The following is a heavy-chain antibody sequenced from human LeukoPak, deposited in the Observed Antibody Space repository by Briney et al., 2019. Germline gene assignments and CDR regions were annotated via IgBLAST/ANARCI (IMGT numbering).Heavy chain of an antibody. J-gene: IGHJ4*02. CDR2: INHSGYT. D-gene: IGHD4-17*01. CDR3: TRMTTGHDY. Sequence: SETLSLTCAVSGVSFNDYYWSWVRQTPGKGLEWIGEINHSGYTNDSPSLKSRVTISIDTSRKQFSLNLRSVTVADAGIYYCTRMTTGHDYWGQGTLVTVSS. V-gene: IGHV4-34*01. CDR1: GVSFNDYY.